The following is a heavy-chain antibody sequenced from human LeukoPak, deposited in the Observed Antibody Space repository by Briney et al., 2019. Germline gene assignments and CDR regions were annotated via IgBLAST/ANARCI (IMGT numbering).Heavy chain of an antibody. D-gene: IGHD3-22*01. V-gene: IGHV1-18*04. CDR2: ISAYNGNT. Sequence: ASVKVSCKASGYTFTGYYMHWVRQAPGQGLEWMGWISAYNGNTNYAQKLQGRVTMTTDTSTSTAYMELRSLRSDDTAVYYCARVYDSSGLYDYWGQGTLVTVSS. CDR3: ARVYDSSGLYDY. CDR1: GYTFTGYY. J-gene: IGHJ4*02.